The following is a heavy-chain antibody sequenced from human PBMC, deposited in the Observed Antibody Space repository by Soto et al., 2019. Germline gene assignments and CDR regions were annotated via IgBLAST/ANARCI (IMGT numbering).Heavy chain of an antibody. D-gene: IGHD5-18*01. CDR1: GGTLSSHA. J-gene: IGHJ6*02. Sequence: SVKVSCKASGGTLSSHAISWVRQAPGQGLEWMGGIIPIFGTANYAQKFQGRVTITADESTSTAYMELSSLRSEDTAVYYCARGYSYGPGAPYYYYGMDVWGQGTTVTVSS. V-gene: IGHV1-69*13. CDR2: IIPIFGTA. CDR3: ARGYSYGPGAPYYYYGMDV.